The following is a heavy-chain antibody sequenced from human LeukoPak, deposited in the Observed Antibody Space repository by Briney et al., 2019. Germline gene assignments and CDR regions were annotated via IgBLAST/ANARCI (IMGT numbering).Heavy chain of an antibody. V-gene: IGHV1-2*02. CDR3: ARDLVSSSFPFDY. J-gene: IGHJ4*02. Sequence: ASVKVSCKASGYTFTGYYMLWVRQAPGQGLEWMGWINPNSGGTNYAQKFQGRVTMTRDTSISTAYMELSRLRSDDTAVYYCARDLVSSSFPFDYWGQGTLVTVSS. CDR2: INPNSGGT. D-gene: IGHD6-6*01. CDR1: GYTFTGYY.